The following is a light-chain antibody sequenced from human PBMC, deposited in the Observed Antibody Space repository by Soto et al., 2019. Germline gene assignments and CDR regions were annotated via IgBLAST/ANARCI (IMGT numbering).Light chain of an antibody. CDR3: QQNYRDTPWT. J-gene: IGKJ1*01. Sequence: EIQMTQSASSLSASVGERVTITCRASQSISRYVNWYQQKPGKAPTLLISAASSLERGVPSRFSGGGSGTDFTLTISSLQPEDFASYHCQQNYRDTPWTFGQGTKVDI. V-gene: IGKV1-39*01. CDR1: QSISRY. CDR2: AAS.